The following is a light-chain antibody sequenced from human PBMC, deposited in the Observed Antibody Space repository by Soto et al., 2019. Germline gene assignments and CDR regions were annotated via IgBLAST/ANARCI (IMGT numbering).Light chain of an antibody. Sequence: QSVLTQPASVSGSPGQSITISCAGTRSDIGASNSVSWYQHLPGRSPTLIIYEATNRPSGVSERFSGSKAGDTASLTISGLQADDESEYFCISYTTDDTFVFGGGTQVTVL. V-gene: IGLV2-14*01. CDR2: EAT. J-gene: IGLJ1*01. CDR3: ISYTTDDTFV. CDR1: RSDIGASNS.